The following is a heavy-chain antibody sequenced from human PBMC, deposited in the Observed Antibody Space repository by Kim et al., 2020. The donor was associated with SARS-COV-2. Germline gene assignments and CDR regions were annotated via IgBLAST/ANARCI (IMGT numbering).Heavy chain of an antibody. V-gene: IGHV4-39*01. Sequence: SETLSLTCTVSGGSVSDSNYYWGWIRQSPGKGLEWIGTVYYSGTTYSNPSLKCRVTMSVDTSKNQFSLRLSSATAADTAVYYCARSYSGPFDIWGQGTMV. CDR1: GGSVSDSNYY. CDR2: VYYSGTT. CDR3: ARSYSGPFDI. J-gene: IGHJ3*02. D-gene: IGHD3-10*01.